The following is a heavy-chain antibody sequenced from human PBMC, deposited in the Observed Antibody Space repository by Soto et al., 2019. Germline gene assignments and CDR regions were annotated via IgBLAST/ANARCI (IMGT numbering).Heavy chain of an antibody. CDR3: VRDLIIVVTPGDDFEY. CDR1: GFTFSNYW. J-gene: IGHJ4*02. V-gene: IGHV3-74*01. D-gene: IGHD1-26*01. CDR2: INEDGSVI. Sequence: EVQLVESGGGLVQPGGSLRLSCAPSGFTFSNYWMHWVRQAPGKGLEWVSRINEDGSVISYADSVKGRFTISRDNGKNTLYLQMSSLRVEDTAVYYCVRDLIIVVTPGDDFEYWGQGTLVTVSS.